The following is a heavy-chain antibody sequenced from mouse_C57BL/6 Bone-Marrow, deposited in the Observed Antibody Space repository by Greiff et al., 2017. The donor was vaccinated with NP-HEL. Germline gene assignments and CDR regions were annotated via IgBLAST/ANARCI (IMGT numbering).Heavy chain of an antibody. J-gene: IGHJ3*01. Sequence: EVKLQESGGGLVQPGGSMKLSCVASGFTFSNYWMNWVRQSPEKGLEWVAQIRLKSDNYATHYAESVKGRFTISRDDSKSSVYLQMNNLRAEDTGIYYCTRSDGYSAWFAYWGQGTLVTVSA. V-gene: IGHV6-3*01. CDR2: IRLKSDNYAT. D-gene: IGHD2-3*01. CDR1: GFTFSNYW. CDR3: TRSDGYSAWFAY.